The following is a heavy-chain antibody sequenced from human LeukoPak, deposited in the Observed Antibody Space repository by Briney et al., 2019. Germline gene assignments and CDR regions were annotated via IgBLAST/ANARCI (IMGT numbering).Heavy chain of an antibody. CDR2: IYPGDSDT. Sequence: GESLKISCKGSGYSFTSYWIGWVRQMPGKGLEWMGIIYPGDSDTRYSPSFQGQVTISADKSINTAYVQWSSLRASDTAMYYCARRYDILTGCMDVWGQGTTVTVSS. CDR3: ARRYDILTGCMDV. CDR1: GYSFTSYW. D-gene: IGHD3-9*01. J-gene: IGHJ6*02. V-gene: IGHV5-51*01.